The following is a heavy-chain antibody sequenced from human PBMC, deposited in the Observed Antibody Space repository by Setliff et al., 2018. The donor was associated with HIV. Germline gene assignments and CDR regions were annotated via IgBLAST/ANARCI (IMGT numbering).Heavy chain of an antibody. CDR2: IHYRGST. CDR3: ARRGDSSSYLYAFEI. CDR1: GGSINSGGYY. J-gene: IGHJ3*02. D-gene: IGHD3-22*01. Sequence: PSETLSLTCAVSGGSINSGGYYWTWIRQHPGMGLEWIGYIHYRGSTHYNPSLKSRVTISVDTSKNQFSLKLSSVTAADTAVYYCARRGDSSSYLYAFEIWGQGTMVTVSS. V-gene: IGHV4-31*11.